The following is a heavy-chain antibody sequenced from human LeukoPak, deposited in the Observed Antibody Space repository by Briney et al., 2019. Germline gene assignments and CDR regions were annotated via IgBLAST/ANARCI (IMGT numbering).Heavy chain of an antibody. J-gene: IGHJ4*02. Sequence: SETLSLTCTVSGGSVSSGSYYWSWIWQPPGKGLEWIGYIYYSGSTNYNPSLKSRVTISVDTSKNQFSLKLSSVTAADTAVYYCARAIVVVVAATTHFDYWGQGTLVTVSS. D-gene: IGHD2-15*01. CDR3: ARAIVVVVAATTHFDY. V-gene: IGHV4-61*01. CDR2: IYYSGST. CDR1: GGSVSSGSYY.